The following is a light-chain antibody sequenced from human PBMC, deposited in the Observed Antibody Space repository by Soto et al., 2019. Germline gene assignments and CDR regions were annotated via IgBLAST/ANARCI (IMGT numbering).Light chain of an antibody. V-gene: IGKV4-1*01. CDR1: QSVLYRSNNKNY. CDR2: WAS. J-gene: IGKJ2*01. Sequence: DIVMTQSPDSLAMSLGERATINCKSSQSVLYRSNNKNYLAWYQQKPGQPPKLLIYWASTRESGVPDRFSGSGSETDFTLTISSLQAEDVAVYYCQQYYSGPYTFGQGTKLEIK. CDR3: QQYYSGPYT.